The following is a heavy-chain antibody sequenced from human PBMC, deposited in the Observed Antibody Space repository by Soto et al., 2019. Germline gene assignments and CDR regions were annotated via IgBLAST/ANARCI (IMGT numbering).Heavy chain of an antibody. CDR1: FVPISRTDYY. Sequence: SETLSLTCTVSFVPISRTDYYWGWIRQPPGKGLEWIGSIYYSGSAYYNASLKSRVTISVDTSRNQFSLKLTSVTAADTAVYYCARYAGDLYWGQGTLVTVSS. V-gene: IGHV4-39*01. CDR2: IYYSGSA. J-gene: IGHJ4*02. CDR3: ARYAGDLY. D-gene: IGHD3-10*01.